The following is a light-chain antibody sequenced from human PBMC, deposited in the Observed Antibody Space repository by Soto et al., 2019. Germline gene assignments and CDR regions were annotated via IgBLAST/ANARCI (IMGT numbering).Light chain of an antibody. J-gene: IGKJ5*01. Sequence: DIEMTQSPSSLSSSVGDIFTITGRASQSISSYLNWYQQKPGKAPKLLIYAASTLQSGVPSRFSGSGSGTDFTLTISRLQPEDFAVYYCQQYGSSITFGQGTRLEIK. CDR2: AAS. CDR3: QQYGSSIT. V-gene: IGKV1-39*01. CDR1: QSISSY.